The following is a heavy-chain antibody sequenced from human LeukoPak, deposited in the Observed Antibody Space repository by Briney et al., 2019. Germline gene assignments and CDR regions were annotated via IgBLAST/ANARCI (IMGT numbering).Heavy chain of an antibody. Sequence: GGSLRLSXAASGFTFRSYSMNWVRQAPGKGLEWVSSISSSSSYIYYADSVKGRFTISRDNAKNSLYLQMNSLRAEDTAVYYCASGYDSYYFDYWGQGTLVTVSS. J-gene: IGHJ4*02. CDR1: GFTFRSYS. V-gene: IGHV3-21*01. CDR3: ASGYDSYYFDY. D-gene: IGHD5-12*01. CDR2: ISSSSSYI.